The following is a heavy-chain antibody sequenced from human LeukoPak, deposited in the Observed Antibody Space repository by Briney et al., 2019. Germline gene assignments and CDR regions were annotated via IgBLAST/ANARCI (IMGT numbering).Heavy chain of an antibody. CDR3: ATKGPYYYGSGLNFQH. CDR1: GFTVSSNY. CDR2: IYSGGST. J-gene: IGHJ1*01. Sequence: GGSLRLSCAASGFTVSSNYMSWVRQAPGKGLDWVSVIYSGGSTYYADSVEGRFTISRDNSKNTLYLQMNSLRAEDTAVYYCATKGPYYYGSGLNFQHWGQGTPVTVSS. D-gene: IGHD3-10*01. V-gene: IGHV3-66*01.